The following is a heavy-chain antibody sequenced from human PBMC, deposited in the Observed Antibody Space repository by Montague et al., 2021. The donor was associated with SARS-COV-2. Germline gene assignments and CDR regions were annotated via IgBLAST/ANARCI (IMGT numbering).Heavy chain of an antibody. D-gene: IGHD6-13*01. CDR2: ITSSGSII. CDR1: GFTFSSYE. CDR3: ARVRAAAGTLILYYYYMDV. Sequence: SLRLSCAASGFTFSSYEMNWVRQAPGKGLEWVSYITSSGSIIYYADSVKGRFTTSRDNAKNSLYLQMNSLRAEDTAVYYCARVRAAAGTLILYYYYMDVWGKGTTVTVSS. V-gene: IGHV3-48*03. J-gene: IGHJ6*03.